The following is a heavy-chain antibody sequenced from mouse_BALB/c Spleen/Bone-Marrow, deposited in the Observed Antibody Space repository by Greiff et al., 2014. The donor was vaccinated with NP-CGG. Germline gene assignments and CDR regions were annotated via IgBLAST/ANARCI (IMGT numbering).Heavy chain of an antibody. CDR3: ARRDDAMDY. Sequence: QVQLQQSGAELVRPGTSVKVSCKASGYAFTNYLIGWVKQRPGQGLEWIGVINPGSGGTNYNEKFKGKATLTADKSSSTAYMQLSSLTSDDSAVYFCARRDDAMDYWGQGTSVTVSS. V-gene: IGHV1-54*03. CDR2: INPGSGGT. D-gene: IGHD3-3*01. J-gene: IGHJ4*01. CDR1: GYAFTNYL.